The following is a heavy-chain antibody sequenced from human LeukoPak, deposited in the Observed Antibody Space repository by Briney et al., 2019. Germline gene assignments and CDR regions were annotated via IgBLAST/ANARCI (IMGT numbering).Heavy chain of an antibody. CDR3: ARHYVISGDIVVVPAAIPDAFDI. CDR2: IYYSGST. CDR1: GGSISSYY. V-gene: IGHV4-59*08. J-gene: IGHJ3*02. D-gene: IGHD2-2*01. Sequence: SETLSLTCTVSGGSISSYYWSWIRQPPGKGLEWIGYIYYSGSTNYNPSLKSRVTISVDTSKNQFSLKLSSVTAADTAVYYCARHYVISGDIVVVPAAIPDAFDIWGQGTMVTVSS.